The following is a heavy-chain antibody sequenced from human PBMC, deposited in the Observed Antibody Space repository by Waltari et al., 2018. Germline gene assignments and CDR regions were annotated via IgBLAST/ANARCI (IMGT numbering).Heavy chain of an antibody. CDR2: LNPATGGT. V-gene: IGHV1-2*01. J-gene: IGHJ4*02. Sequence: QVLLVQSGAEVKKSGASVKVSCKASGYTFTNFFLHWLRQAPGQGLEWMVRLNPATGGTDYAQRFHVSLNVTRNTSINTAFLELNTVTSGDTGVYYCARESARWKGYSDYDWGYWVQGTLVTVSS. CDR3: ARESARWKGYSDYDWGY. D-gene: IGHD5-12*01. CDR1: GYTFTNFF.